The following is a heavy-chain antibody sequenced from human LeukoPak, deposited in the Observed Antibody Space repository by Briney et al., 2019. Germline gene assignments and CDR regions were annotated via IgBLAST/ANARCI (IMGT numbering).Heavy chain of an antibody. Sequence: GGSLRLSCAASGFTFSSYEMNWVRQAPGKGLEWVSYISSSGSTIYYADSVKGRFTISRDNSKNTLYLQMNSLRAEETAEYYCAKSGSGKVDYWGQGTLVTVSS. V-gene: IGHV3-48*03. CDR1: GFTFSSYE. CDR2: ISSSGSTI. J-gene: IGHJ4*02. CDR3: AKSGSGKVDY. D-gene: IGHD3-10*01.